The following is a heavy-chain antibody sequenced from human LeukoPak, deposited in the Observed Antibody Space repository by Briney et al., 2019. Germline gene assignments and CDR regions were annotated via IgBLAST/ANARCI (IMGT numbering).Heavy chain of an antibody. CDR3: ARESNDYPYWFDP. Sequence: SVTLSLASAVYGGSSSCYYWSWIRPPPGKGLEWIGEINHSGSTNYNPSLKSRVTISVDTSKNQFSLKLSSVTAADTAVYYCARESNDYPYWFDPCGQGTLVTASS. CDR1: GGSSSCYY. CDR2: INHSGST. V-gene: IGHV4-34*01. J-gene: IGHJ5*02. D-gene: IGHD3-16*01.